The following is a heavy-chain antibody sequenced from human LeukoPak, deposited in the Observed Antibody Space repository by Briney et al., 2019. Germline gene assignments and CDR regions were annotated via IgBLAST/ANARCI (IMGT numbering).Heavy chain of an antibody. CDR3: ARALPMVRGVSSWFDP. D-gene: IGHD3-10*01. CDR2: INPRNAAT. Sequence: ASVRVSCTASGYTFTRHYMHWVRQAPGQGLEWMGWINPRNAATNYAQKFQGRVTMTRDTSISTAYMELSRLRSDDTAVYYCARALPMVRGVSSWFDPWGQGTLVTVSS. V-gene: IGHV1-2*02. J-gene: IGHJ5*02. CDR1: GYTFTRHY.